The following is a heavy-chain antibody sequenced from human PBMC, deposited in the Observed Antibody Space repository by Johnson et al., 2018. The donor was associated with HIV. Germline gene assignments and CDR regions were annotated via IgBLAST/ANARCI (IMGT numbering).Heavy chain of an antibody. V-gene: IGHV3-13*01. CDR2: IGSAGDT. J-gene: IGHJ3*02. D-gene: IGHD3-16*01. CDR1: GFTFSSYD. Sequence: VQLVESGGGLVQPGGSLRLTCAASGFTFSSYDMHWVRQATGKGLEWVSTIGSAGDTFYPGSVTGRFTIFRENAKNSLYLEMNSLRAGDTAVYYFARWRDYRGAFDIWGQGTMVTVSS. CDR3: ARWRDYRGAFDI.